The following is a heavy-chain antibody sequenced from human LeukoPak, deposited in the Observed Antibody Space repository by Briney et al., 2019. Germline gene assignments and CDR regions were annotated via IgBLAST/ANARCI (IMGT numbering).Heavy chain of an antibody. CDR1: GGSFSGYY. V-gene: IGHV4-34*01. J-gene: IGHJ5*02. D-gene: IGHD2-2*01. Sequence: SETLSLTCAVYGGSFSGYYWSWIRQPPGHGLEWIGEINHSGSTNYNPSLKRRVTISVDTSKNQFSLKLSSVTAADTAVYYCARGGCQLLSGCRWFDPWGQGTLVTVSS. CDR3: ARGGCQLLSGCRWFDP. CDR2: INHSGST.